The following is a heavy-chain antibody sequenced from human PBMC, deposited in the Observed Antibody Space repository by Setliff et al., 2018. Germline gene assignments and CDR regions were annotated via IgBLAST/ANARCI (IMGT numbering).Heavy chain of an antibody. CDR3: AKEYVVISFVRNSHQHYGMDV. J-gene: IGHJ6*02. D-gene: IGHD2-21*01. V-gene: IGHV4-38-2*02. CDR2: IYHRGRT. CDR1: GISITSGHY. Sequence: SETLSLTCDVSGISITSGHYWGWIRQPPGKGLEWIATIYHRGRTYYNPSLDSRVTISLDTSKNVLSLRLTSVTAADTAVYYCAKEYVVISFVRNSHQHYGMDVWGPGTTVTVSS.